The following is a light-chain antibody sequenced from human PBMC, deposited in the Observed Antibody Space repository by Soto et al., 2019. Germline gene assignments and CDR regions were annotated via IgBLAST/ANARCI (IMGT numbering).Light chain of an antibody. CDR1: QSVSNNY. CDR2: GAS. CDR3: QQYGSSPTT. J-gene: IGKJ1*01. V-gene: IGKV3-20*01. Sequence: EIVLTQSQGTLCLSPGERATLSCRASQSVSNNYLAWYQQKPGQAPRFLIYGASSRATGIPDRFSGSGSGTDFTLTTSRLEPVDSAVYYCQQYGSSPTTFGQGTKVDIK.